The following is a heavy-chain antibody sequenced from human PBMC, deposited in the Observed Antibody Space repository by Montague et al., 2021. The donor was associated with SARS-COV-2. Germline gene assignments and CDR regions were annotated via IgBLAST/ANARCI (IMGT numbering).Heavy chain of an antibody. V-gene: IGHV2-70*01. CDR1: GFSLNTSGMC. D-gene: IGHD4-17*01. J-gene: IGHJ4*02. Sequence: PALVKPTQTLTLTCTFSGFSLNTSGMCVSWIRQPPGKALEWLAXXXWXXXQYXSTSLKTRLTISKDTSKNPVVLTMTNMDPIDTATYYCARSYGDYRDSYFDSWGQGTLVTVSS. CDR2: XXWXXXQ. CDR3: ARSYGDYRDSYFDS.